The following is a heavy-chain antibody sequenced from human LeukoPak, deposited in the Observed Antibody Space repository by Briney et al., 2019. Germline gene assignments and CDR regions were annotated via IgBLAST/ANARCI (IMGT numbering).Heavy chain of an antibody. CDR2: ISGSGDTP. J-gene: IGHJ4*02. D-gene: IGHD1-26*01. Sequence: SGGSLRLSCAASGFTFSSYAMSWVRQAPGKGLEWVSGISGSGDTPYYADSVKGRFTISRDNSKNTLYLQMNSLRAEDTAVYYCAKILGSYWTPGYDYWGQGTLVTVSS. CDR3: AKILGSYWTPGYDY. V-gene: IGHV3-23*01. CDR1: GFTFSSYA.